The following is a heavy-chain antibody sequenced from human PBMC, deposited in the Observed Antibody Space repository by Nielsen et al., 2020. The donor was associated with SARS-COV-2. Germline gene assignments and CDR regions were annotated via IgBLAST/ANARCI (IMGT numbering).Heavy chain of an antibody. V-gene: IGHV3-23*01. CDR1: GLTFSSFA. D-gene: IGHD3-10*01. CDR3: AKDIYGSGTSFDY. CDR2: ISGSGATT. J-gene: IGHJ4*02. Sequence: GESLKISCAASGLTFSSFAMSWVRQAPGKGLEWVSGISGSGATTYYADSVKGRFSISRDTSKNMVSLQMNSLRAEDTAVYYCAKDIYGSGTSFDYWGQGTLVTVSS.